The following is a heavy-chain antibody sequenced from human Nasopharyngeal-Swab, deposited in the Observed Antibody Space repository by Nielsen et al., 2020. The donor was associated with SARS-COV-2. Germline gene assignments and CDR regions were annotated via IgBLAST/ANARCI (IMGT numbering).Heavy chain of an antibody. D-gene: IGHD5-18*01. J-gene: IGHJ4*02. V-gene: IGHV3-30*18. CDR1: GFTFSSYG. CDR2: ISYDGSNK. Sequence: GESLKISCEASGFTFSSYGMHWVRQAPGKGLEWVAVISYDGSNKYYADSVKGRFTISRDNSKNTLYLQMNSLRAEDTAVYYCAKDRDTAMGYYFDYWGQGTLVTVSS. CDR3: AKDRDTAMGYYFDY.